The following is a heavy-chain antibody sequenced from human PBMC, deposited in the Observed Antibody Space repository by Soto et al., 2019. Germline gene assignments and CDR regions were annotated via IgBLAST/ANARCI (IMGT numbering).Heavy chain of an antibody. CDR3: ARANVQRGLGY. D-gene: IGHD3-16*01. Sequence: QVHLQESGPGLVKPSQTLSLTCTVSGDSISAGGFYWTWIRQHPEKGLEWIGYMSYSGATYSNPSLKNRIFISLDTTSNQFSLRLSSVTAADTATYYCARANVQRGLGYWGLGILVTVSS. J-gene: IGHJ4*02. CDR1: GDSISAGGFY. V-gene: IGHV4-31*03. CDR2: MSYSGAT.